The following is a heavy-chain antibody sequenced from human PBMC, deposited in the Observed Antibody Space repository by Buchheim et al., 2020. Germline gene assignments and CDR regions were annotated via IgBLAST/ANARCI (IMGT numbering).Heavy chain of an antibody. CDR1: GASINSGGYY. J-gene: IGHJ6*02. V-gene: IGHV4-39*07. Sequence: HLQGSGPGLVRPSETLSLTCTVSGASINSGGYYWDWVRQPPGKGLEWVGHIYSGGSTYFNPSLKSRVTISFDASHKHISLMLTSVTAADTGTYYCARGSYQTGWRGFSYYSMDVWGQGT. CDR3: ARGSYQTGWRGFSYYSMDV. CDR2: IYSGGST. D-gene: IGHD6-19*01.